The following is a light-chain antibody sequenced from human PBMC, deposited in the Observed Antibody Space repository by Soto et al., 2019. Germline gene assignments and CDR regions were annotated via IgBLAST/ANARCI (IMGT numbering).Light chain of an antibody. CDR2: EVS. CDR1: SSDVGGYDY. V-gene: IGLV2-14*01. CDR3: SSYTSSRTYVV. Sequence: QSVLTQPASVSGSPGQSITISCTGTSSDVGGYDYVSWYQHHPGKAPKLMIFEVSNRPSGVSNRFSGSKSGNTASLTISGLQAEDEAHYYCSSYTSSRTYVVFGGGTKVTVL. J-gene: IGLJ2*01.